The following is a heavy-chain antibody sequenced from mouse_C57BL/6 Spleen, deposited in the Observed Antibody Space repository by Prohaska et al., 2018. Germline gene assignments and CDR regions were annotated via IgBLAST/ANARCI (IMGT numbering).Heavy chain of an antibody. Sequence: QVQLQQSGPELVKPGASVKISCKASGYAFSSSWMNWVKQRPGKGLEWIGRIYPGDGDTNYNGKFKGKATLTADKSSSTAYMQLSSLTSEDSAVYFCARGLPAWFAYWGQGTLVTVSA. CDR2: IYPGDGDT. V-gene: IGHV1-82*01. CDR3: ARGLPAWFAY. J-gene: IGHJ3*01. CDR1: GYAFSSSW. D-gene: IGHD2-4*01.